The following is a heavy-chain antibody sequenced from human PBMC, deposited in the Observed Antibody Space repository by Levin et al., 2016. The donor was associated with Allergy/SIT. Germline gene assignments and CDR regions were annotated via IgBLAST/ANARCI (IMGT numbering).Heavy chain of an antibody. V-gene: IGHV4-4*07. CDR2: IYTSGST. Sequence: SETLSLTCTVSGGSISSYYWSWIRQPAGKGLEWIGRIYTSGSTNYNPSLKSRVTMSVDTSKNQFSLKLSSVTAADTAVYYCASLADYYDSSGYRGGWFDPWGQGTLVTVSS. CDR3: ASLADYYDSSGYRGGWFDP. J-gene: IGHJ5*02. CDR1: GGSISSYY. D-gene: IGHD3-22*01.